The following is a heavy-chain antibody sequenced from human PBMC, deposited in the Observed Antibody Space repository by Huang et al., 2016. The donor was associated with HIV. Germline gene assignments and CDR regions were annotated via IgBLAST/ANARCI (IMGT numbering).Heavy chain of an antibody. D-gene: IGHD2-21*02. Sequence: QEQLVESGGGVVQPGGSLRLSCATSGFSCSHYGMHWVRQAPGKGLEWVAFIRFDGGNKHYADSAKGRFTISRDNSKKMLFLEMNSLRGDDTAFYYCATDLGGYSFDYWGQGALVSVSS. CDR3: ATDLGGYSFDY. J-gene: IGHJ4*02. V-gene: IGHV3-30*02. CDR2: IRFDGGNK. CDR1: GFSCSHYG.